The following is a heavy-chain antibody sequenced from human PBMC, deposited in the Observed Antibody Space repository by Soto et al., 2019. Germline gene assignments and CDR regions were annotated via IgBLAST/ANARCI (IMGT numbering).Heavy chain of an antibody. V-gene: IGHV1-69*13. CDR3: ARVETFGGVLDY. J-gene: IGHJ4*02. D-gene: IGHD3-16*01. CDR1: AGTFSSYA. CDR2: IIPIFGTA. Sequence: SVKVSCKASAGTFSSYAISWVRQAPGQGLEWMGGIIPIFGTANYAQKFQGRVTITADESTSTAYMELSSLRSEDTAVYYCARVETFGGVLDYWGQGTLVTVSS.